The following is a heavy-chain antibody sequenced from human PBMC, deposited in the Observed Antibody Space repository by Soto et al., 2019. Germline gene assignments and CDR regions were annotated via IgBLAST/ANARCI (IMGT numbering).Heavy chain of an antibody. D-gene: IGHD3-3*01. Sequence: GGSLRLSCAASGFTFSSYWMHWVRQAPGKGLVWVSRINSDGSSTSYADSVKGRFTISRDNAKNTLYLQMNSLRAEDTAVYYCARARPEDDFWSGYYRSEYYYYYMDVWGKGTTVTVSS. V-gene: IGHV3-74*01. CDR2: INSDGSST. J-gene: IGHJ6*03. CDR3: ARARPEDDFWSGYYRSEYYYYYMDV. CDR1: GFTFSSYW.